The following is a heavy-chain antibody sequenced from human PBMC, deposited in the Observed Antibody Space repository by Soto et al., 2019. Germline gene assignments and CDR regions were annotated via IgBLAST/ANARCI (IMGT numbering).Heavy chain of an antibody. D-gene: IGHD3-3*01. CDR3: ASAGLGVANR. CDR2: VYYSGST. J-gene: IGHJ5*02. CDR1: GASISSHY. Sequence: QVQLQESGPGLVRPSQTLSLTCSVSGASISSHYWSWMRQPPGKGLGWIGYVYYSGSTNYNPSLKSRVTIPLDTSKSPFSLKLSSVTAADTAVYYCASAGLGVANRWGQGTLVTVSS. V-gene: IGHV4-59*11.